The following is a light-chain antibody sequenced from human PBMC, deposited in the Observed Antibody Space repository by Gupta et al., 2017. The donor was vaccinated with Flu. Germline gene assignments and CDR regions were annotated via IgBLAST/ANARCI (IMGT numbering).Light chain of an antibody. CDR3: QVWDNTNDNLAV. Sequence: SCGGDNIGGKAVHWYQLRPGQAPAVVVYDDVERPSGVPERISGSNSGNTATLIISRVEAGDEADYYCQVWDNTNDNLAVFGGGTKLTVL. CDR2: DDV. J-gene: IGLJ3*02. CDR1: NIGGKA. V-gene: IGLV3-21*02.